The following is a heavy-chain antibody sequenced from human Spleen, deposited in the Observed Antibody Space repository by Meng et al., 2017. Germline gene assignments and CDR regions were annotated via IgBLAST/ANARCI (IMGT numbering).Heavy chain of an antibody. D-gene: IGHD6-13*01. V-gene: IGHV1-2*02. J-gene: IGHJ4*02. CDR1: GYNFPDYY. Sequence: ASVKVSCKPSGYNFPDYYIHWVRQAPGQGLEWMGWIDPNSGDTNYAQKFQGRVTMTRDTSITTAYMDLSRLRSDDTAVYYCARYTSSWIDYWGQGALVTVSS. CDR3: ARYTSSWIDY. CDR2: IDPNSGDT.